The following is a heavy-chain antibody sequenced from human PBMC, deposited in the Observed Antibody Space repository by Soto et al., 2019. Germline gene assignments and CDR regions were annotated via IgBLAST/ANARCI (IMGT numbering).Heavy chain of an antibody. D-gene: IGHD3-10*01. Sequence: SETLSLTCAVYGGSFSGYYWSWIRQPPGKGLERIGEINHSGSTSYNPSLKSRVTISVATSKNQFSLKLSSVTAADTAVYYCARGRQILWFGEPNLDYWGQGTLVNVSS. CDR3: ARGRQILWFGEPNLDY. CDR1: GGSFSGYY. CDR2: INHSGST. V-gene: IGHV4-34*01. J-gene: IGHJ4*02.